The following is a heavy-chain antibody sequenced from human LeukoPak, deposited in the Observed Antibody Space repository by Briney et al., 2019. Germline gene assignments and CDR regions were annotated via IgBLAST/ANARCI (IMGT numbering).Heavy chain of an antibody. J-gene: IGHJ3*02. CDR3: ASPGSGYYYDSSGEEAFDI. D-gene: IGHD3-22*01. Sequence: PSETLSLTCAVYSGSFNGYYWSWIRQPPGKGLEWIGEINQSGSTKYNPSLESRVTISVDTSKNQFSLKLSSMTAADTAVYYCASPGSGYYYDSSGEEAFDIWGQGTMVTVSS. V-gene: IGHV4-34*01. CDR1: SGSFNGYY. CDR2: INQSGST.